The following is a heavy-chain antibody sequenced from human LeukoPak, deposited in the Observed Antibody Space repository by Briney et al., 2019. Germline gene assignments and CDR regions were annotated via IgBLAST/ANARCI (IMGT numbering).Heavy chain of an antibody. V-gene: IGHV1-69*06. CDR3: ARASAGYSSSWYPNDYYYYYMDV. D-gene: IGHD6-13*01. CDR1: GGTFSSYA. Sequence: ASVKVSCKASGGTFSSYAISWVRQAPGQGLEWMGGIIPIFGTANYAQKFQGRVTITADKSTSTAYMELSSLRSEDTAVYYCARASAGYSSSWYPNDYYYYYMDVWGKGTTVTVSS. CDR2: IIPIFGTA. J-gene: IGHJ6*03.